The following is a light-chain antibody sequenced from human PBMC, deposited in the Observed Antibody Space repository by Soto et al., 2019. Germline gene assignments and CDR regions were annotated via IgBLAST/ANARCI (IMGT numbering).Light chain of an antibody. V-gene: IGKV3-11*01. CDR2: DAS. J-gene: IGKJ5*01. CDR3: QQRSNWPPG. CDR1: QSVSSY. Sequence: EIVLTQSPATLSLSPGERATLSCRASQSVSSYLAWYQQKPRQAPRLLIYDASNRATGIPARFSGSGSGTDFTLTISSLEPEDFAVYYCQQRSNWPPGFGQGTRLEIK.